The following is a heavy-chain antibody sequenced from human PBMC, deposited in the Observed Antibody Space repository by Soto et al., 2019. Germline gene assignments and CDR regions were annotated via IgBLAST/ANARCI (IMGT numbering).Heavy chain of an antibody. CDR2: ISLDGSTT. V-gene: IGHV3-30-3*01. J-gene: IGHJ6*02. CDR3: ARELPYCSGGVCYIYGMDV. CDR1: GFVFNTYN. Sequence: QMVLVESGGGVVQPGRSLRLSCGVSGFVFNTYNMHWVRQAPGKGLEWVAGISLDGSTTFYADSVKGRFTISRDNSKNTLYVQMDSLRTEDTAVYYCARELPYCSGGVCYIYGMDVWGQGTTVTVSS. D-gene: IGHD2-8*02.